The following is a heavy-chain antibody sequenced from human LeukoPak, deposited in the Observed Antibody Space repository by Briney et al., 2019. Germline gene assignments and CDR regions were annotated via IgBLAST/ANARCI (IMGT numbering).Heavy chain of an antibody. V-gene: IGHV3-33*01. D-gene: IGHD2-2*01. CDR3: ARDPFLPANRYVVHGLSYYYGMDV. Sequence: PGGSLRLSCAASGFTFSSYGMHWVRQAPGKGLEWVAVIWYDGSNKYYADSVKGRFTISRDNSKNTLYLQMNSLRAEDTAVYYCARDPFLPANRYVVHGLSYYYGMDVWGQGTTVTVSS. J-gene: IGHJ6*02. CDR1: GFTFSSYG. CDR2: IWYDGSNK.